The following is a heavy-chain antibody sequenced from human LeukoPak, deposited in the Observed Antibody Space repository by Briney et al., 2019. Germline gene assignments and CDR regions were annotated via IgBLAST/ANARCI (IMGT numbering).Heavy chain of an antibody. V-gene: IGHV3-7*01. CDR3: ARGSEEYNYGAFSDY. J-gene: IGHJ4*02. CDR1: GFTFGYHW. CDR2: IHQLGSEK. Sequence: GGSLRLSCRASGFTFGYHWIAWVRQAPGKGLEWVANIHQLGSEKYYLDSVKGRFTVSRDNANNILFLQMDSLSGEDTAVYYCARGSEEYNYGAFSDYWGQGTLVTVSS. D-gene: IGHD4/OR15-4a*01.